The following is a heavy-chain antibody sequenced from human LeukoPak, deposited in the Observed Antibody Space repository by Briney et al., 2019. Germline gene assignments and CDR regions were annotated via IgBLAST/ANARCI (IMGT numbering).Heavy chain of an antibody. CDR2: ISPSSTYI. V-gene: IGHV3-21*01. CDR1: GFTFSDYN. CDR3: AGQMSN. J-gene: IGHJ4*02. Sequence: GGSLRLSCAASGFTFSDYNMNWVRQAPGRGLEWVASISPSSTYIYYADSVKGRFTISRDNAKNLVPLQMNNLRAEDTAVYYCAGQMSNWGQGTLVTVSS.